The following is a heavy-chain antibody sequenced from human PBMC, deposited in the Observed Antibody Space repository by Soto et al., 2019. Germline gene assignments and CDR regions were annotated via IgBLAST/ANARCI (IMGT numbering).Heavy chain of an antibody. Sequence: SETLSLTCAVSGGSISRGGYYWSWIRQPPGKGLEWIGYIYYSGSTNYNPSLKSRVTISVDTSKNQFSLKLSSVTAADTAVYYCARVSGIYYYGMDVRGQGTSVTVSS. CDR1: GGSISRGGYY. CDR2: IYYSGST. D-gene: IGHD3-10*01. V-gene: IGHV4-61*08. CDR3: ARVSGIYYYGMDV. J-gene: IGHJ6*02.